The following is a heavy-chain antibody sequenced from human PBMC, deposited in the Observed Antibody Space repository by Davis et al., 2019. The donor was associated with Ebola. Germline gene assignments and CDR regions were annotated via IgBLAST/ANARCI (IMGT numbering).Heavy chain of an antibody. D-gene: IGHD2-8*01. CDR3: ARDDMVYAMRYYYYYYGMDV. Sequence: GGSLRLSCAASGFTVSSNYMSWVRQAPGKGLEWVANIKQDGSEKYYVDSVKGRFTISRDNAKNSLYLQMNSLRAEDTAVYYCARDDMVYAMRYYYYYYGMDVWGQGTTVTVSS. CDR2: IKQDGSEK. CDR1: GFTVSSNY. J-gene: IGHJ6*02. V-gene: IGHV3-7*03.